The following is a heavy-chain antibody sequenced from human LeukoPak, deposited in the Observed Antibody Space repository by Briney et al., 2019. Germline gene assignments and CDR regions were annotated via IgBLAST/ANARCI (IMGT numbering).Heavy chain of an antibody. CDR2: ISYDGSNK. CDR1: GYTFTSYA. V-gene: IGHV3-30*04. CDR3: ARDRATYYYYYGMDV. Sequence: SCKASGYTFTSYAMHWVRQAPGKGLEWVAVISYDGSNKYYADSVKGRFTISRDNSKNTLYLQMNSLRAEDTAVYYCARDRATYYYYYGMDVWGQGTTVTVSS. J-gene: IGHJ6*02.